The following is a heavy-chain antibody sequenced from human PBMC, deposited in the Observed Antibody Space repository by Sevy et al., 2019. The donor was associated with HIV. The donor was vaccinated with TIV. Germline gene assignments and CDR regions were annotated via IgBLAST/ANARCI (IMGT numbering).Heavy chain of an antibody. V-gene: IGHV3-33*01. CDR1: GFTFSSYG. J-gene: IGHJ4*02. Sequence: GGSLRLSCAASGFTFSSYGMHWVRQAPGKGLEWVAVIWYDGSNKYYADSVKGRFTISRDNSKNTLYLQMNSLRAEDTAVYYCARDGGILRYFDWLLEGLNYWGQRTLVTVSS. CDR3: ARDGGILRYFDWLLEGLNY. CDR2: IWYDGSNK. D-gene: IGHD3-9*01.